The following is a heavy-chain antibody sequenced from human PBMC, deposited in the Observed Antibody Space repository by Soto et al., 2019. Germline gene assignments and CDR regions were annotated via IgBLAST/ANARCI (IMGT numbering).Heavy chain of an antibody. CDR1: GYTFSTYS. J-gene: IGHJ6*02. CDR2: ISYDSETT. D-gene: IGHD3-16*01. CDR3: ARLYYDYV. Sequence: PGGSLRLSCAASGYTFSTYSMNWVRQAPGKGLEWVAYISYDSETTSYADSVKGRFTISRDDATNSPYLQMNSLRDEDSAIYYCARLYYDYVWGQGTTVTV. V-gene: IGHV3-48*02.